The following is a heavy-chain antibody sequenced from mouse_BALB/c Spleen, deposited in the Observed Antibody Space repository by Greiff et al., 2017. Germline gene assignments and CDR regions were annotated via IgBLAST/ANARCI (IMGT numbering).Heavy chain of an antibody. CDR3: NALIPRAY. J-gene: IGHJ3*01. Sequence: EVQLQQSGAELVRSGASVKLSCTASGFNIKDYYMHWVKQRPEQGLEWIGWIDPENGDTEYAPKFQGKATMTADTSSNTAYLQLSSLTSEDTAVYYCNALIPRAYWGQGTLVTVSA. V-gene: IGHV14-4*02. CDR1: GFNIKDYY. CDR2: IDPENGDT.